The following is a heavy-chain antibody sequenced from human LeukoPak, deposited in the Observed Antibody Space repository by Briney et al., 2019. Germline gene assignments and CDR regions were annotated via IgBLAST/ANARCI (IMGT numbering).Heavy chain of an antibody. CDR3: AGGALDY. J-gene: IGHJ4*02. V-gene: IGHV3-7*04. CDR1: GFTFSHYW. CDR2: INQNASEK. Sequence: PGGSLRLSCAASGFTFSHYWTSWVRHAPGEGLQWMAIINQNASEKHYADSVKGRFPISRDNTKYSLYLQMNSLRAEDTAVYYCAGGALDYWGQGTLVAVSS.